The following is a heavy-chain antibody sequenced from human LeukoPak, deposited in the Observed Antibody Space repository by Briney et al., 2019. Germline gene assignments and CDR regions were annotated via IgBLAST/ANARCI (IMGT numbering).Heavy chain of an antibody. CDR2: INHSGST. D-gene: IGHD5-24*01. J-gene: IGHJ4*02. V-gene: IGHV4-34*01. CDR1: GGSFSGYY. CDR3: ARALEMATIVDY. Sequence: PSETLSLTCAVYGGSFSGYYWSWIRQPPGKGLEWIGEINHSGSTNYNPSLKSRVTISVDTSKNQFSLKLSSVTAADTAVYYCARALEMATIVDYWGQGTLVTVSS.